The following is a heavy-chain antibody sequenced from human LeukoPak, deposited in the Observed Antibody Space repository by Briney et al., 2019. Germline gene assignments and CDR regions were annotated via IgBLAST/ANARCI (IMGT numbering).Heavy chain of an antibody. CDR3: ARHGVISSGWHHLYYYYYMDV. CDR1: GYTFTSYD. J-gene: IGHJ6*03. V-gene: IGHV1-8*01. Sequence: ASVKVSCKASGYTFTSYDINWVRQATGQGLEWMGWMNPNSGNTGYAQKFQGRVTMNRNTSISTAYMELSSLRSEDTAVYYCARHGVISSGWHHLYYYYYMDVWGKGTTVTVSS. CDR2: MNPNSGNT. D-gene: IGHD6-19*01.